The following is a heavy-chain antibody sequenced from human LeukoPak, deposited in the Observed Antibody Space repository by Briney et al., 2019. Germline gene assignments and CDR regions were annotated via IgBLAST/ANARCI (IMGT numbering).Heavy chain of an antibody. Sequence: ASVKVSCKASGYTFTVYFMHWVRQAPGQGLERMGWINPNSGGTNYAQKFQERVTITRDMSTSTAYMELSSLRSEDTAVYYCAGAVGWFDPWGQGTLVTVSS. CDR3: AGAVGWFDP. D-gene: IGHD6-19*01. CDR2: INPNSGGT. CDR1: GYTFTVYF. J-gene: IGHJ5*02. V-gene: IGHV1-2*02.